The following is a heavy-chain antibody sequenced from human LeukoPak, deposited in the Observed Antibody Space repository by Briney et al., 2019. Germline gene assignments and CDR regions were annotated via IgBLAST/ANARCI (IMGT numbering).Heavy chain of an antibody. V-gene: IGHV1-2*04. CDR1: GYTFTGYY. J-gene: IGHJ3*02. Sequence: ASVKVSCKASGYTFTGYYMHWVRQAPGQGLEWMGWINPNSGGTNYAQKFRGWVTMTRDTSISTAYMELSRLRSEDTAVYYCARAFIAAAGKSDAFDIWGQGIMVTVSS. CDR3: ARAFIAAAGKSDAFDI. CDR2: INPNSGGT. D-gene: IGHD6-13*01.